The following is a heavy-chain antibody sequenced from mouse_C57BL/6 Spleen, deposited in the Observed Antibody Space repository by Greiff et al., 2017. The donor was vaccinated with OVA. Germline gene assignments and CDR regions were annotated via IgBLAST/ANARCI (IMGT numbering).Heavy chain of an antibody. D-gene: IGHD1-1*01. J-gene: IGHJ1*03. V-gene: IGHV1-76*01. CDR1: GYTFTDYY. Sequence: QVQLQQSGAELVRPGASVKLSCKASGYTFTDYYINWVKQRHGQGLEWIARIYPGSGNTYYNEKFKGKATLTAEKSTSTTDKKLSILTSEDSAVYFSAIITTVDWYFDVWGTGTTVTVSS. CDR2: IYPGSGNT. CDR3: AIITTVDWYFDV.